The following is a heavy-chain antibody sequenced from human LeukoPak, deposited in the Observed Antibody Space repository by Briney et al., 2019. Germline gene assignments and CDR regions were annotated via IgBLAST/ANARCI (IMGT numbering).Heavy chain of an antibody. Sequence: SETLSLTCAVSGGSISSSNWWSWVRQPPGKGLEWIGEIYHSGSTNYNPSLKSRVTISVDTSKNQFSLKLSSVTAADTAVYYCARGTYSNYVDYWGQGTLVTVSS. V-gene: IGHV4-4*02. CDR2: IYHSGST. J-gene: IGHJ4*02. D-gene: IGHD4-11*01. CDR3: ARGTYSNYVDY. CDR1: GGSISSSNW.